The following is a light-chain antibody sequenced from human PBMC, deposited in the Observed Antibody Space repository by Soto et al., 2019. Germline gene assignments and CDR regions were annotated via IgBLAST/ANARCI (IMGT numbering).Light chain of an antibody. Sequence: QSALTQPASVSGSPGQSIAISCTGTSSDVGGYNYVSWYQQHPGKAPKLMIYDVSNRPSGVSDRFSGSKSGNTASLTISGLQAEDEADYYCSSYRSSSTRVVGGGTKLAVL. CDR2: DVS. CDR3: SSYRSSSTRV. J-gene: IGLJ3*02. V-gene: IGLV2-14*01. CDR1: SSDVGGYNY.